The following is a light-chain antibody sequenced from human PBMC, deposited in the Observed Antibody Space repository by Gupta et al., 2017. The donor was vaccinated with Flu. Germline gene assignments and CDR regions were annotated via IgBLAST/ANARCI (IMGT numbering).Light chain of an antibody. V-gene: IGLV1-47*01. Sequence: VTISCSGGSSNIGSNYVYWYKQFPGSAPKLLIYRNSQRPSGVPDRYSGSKSGTSATLAITGLQSADEADYYCAAWDNSLSGWVFGGGTKLTVL. CDR3: AAWDNSLSGWV. CDR1: SSNIGSNY. J-gene: IGLJ3*02. CDR2: RNS.